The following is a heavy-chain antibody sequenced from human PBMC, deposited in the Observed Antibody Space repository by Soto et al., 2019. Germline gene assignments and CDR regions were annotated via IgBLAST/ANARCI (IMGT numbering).Heavy chain of an antibody. Sequence: ASVKVSCKASGYTFTGYYMHWVRQAPGQGLEWMGWINPNSGGTNYSQKFQGRVTITRDTSASTAYMELSSLRSEDTAVYYCARDSGGFDPWGQGTLVTVSS. CDR2: INPNSGGT. CDR3: ARDSGGFDP. J-gene: IGHJ5*02. V-gene: IGHV1-2*02. CDR1: GYTFTGYY. D-gene: IGHD6-25*01.